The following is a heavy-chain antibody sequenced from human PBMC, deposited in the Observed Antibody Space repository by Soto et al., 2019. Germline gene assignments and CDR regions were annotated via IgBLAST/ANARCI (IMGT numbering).Heavy chain of an antibody. V-gene: IGHV3-23*01. Sequence: GGSLRLCCAASGFTFSGYAINWVRQAPGKGLEWVSAISGSGGITYYADSVKGRFTISRDNAKNTLYLQMNSLRAEDTAVYYCPTSLDYGDYGFDYWGQGTLATASS. D-gene: IGHD4-17*01. CDR1: GFTFSGYA. J-gene: IGHJ4*02. CDR2: ISGSGGIT. CDR3: PTSLDYGDYGFDY.